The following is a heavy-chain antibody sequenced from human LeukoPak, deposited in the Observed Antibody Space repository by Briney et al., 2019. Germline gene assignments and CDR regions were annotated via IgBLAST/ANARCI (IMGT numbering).Heavy chain of an antibody. Sequence: GGSLRLSCAASGFTFSSYAMHWVRQAPGKGLEWVAVISYDGSNKYYADSVKGRFTISRDNSKNTLYLQMNSLRAEDTAVYYCASXXGELFADAFDIWGQGTMV. CDR3: ASXXGELFADAFDI. J-gene: IGHJ3*02. CDR2: ISYDGSNK. D-gene: IGHD1-7*01. V-gene: IGHV3-30-3*01. CDR1: GFTFSSYA.